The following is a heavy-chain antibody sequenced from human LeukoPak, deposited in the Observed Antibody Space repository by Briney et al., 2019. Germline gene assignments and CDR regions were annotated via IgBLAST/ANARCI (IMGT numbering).Heavy chain of an antibody. CDR2: IYYSGST. CDR3: ARDVRFGVVINYYYYYMDV. V-gene: IGHV4-39*07. J-gene: IGHJ6*03. D-gene: IGHD3-3*01. CDR1: GGSISSSSYY. Sequence: PSETLSLTCTVSGGSISSSSYYWGWIRQPPGKGLEWIGSIYYSGSTYYNPSLKSRVTISVDTSKNQFSLKLSSVTAADTAVYHCARDVRFGVVINYYYYYMDVWGKGTTVTVSS.